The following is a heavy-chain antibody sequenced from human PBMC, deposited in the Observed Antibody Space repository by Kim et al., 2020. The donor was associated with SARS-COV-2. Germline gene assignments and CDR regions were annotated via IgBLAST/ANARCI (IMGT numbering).Heavy chain of an antibody. D-gene: IGHD2-2*01. CDR2: ISSSGSTI. Sequence: GGSLRLSCAASGFTFSDYYMSWIRQAPGKGLEWVSYISSSGSTIYYADSVKGRFTISRDNAKNSLYLQMNSLRAEDTAVYYCARDRFWYCSSTSCYYYYGMDVWGQGTTVTVSS. V-gene: IGHV3-11*01. CDR3: ARDRFWYCSSTSCYYYYGMDV. CDR1: GFTFSDYY. J-gene: IGHJ6*02.